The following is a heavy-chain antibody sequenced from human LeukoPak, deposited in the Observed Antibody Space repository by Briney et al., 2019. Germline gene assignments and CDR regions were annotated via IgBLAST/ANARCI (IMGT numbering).Heavy chain of an antibody. Sequence: SETLSLTCTVSGGSISSYYSSWIRQPPGKGLKWIGYIYYSGSTNYNPSLKSRVTISVDTSKNQFSLKLNSVTAADTAVYYCTRGRRDGYSPPLGADAFDIWGQGTMVTVSS. CDR2: IYYSGST. D-gene: IGHD5-24*01. V-gene: IGHV4-59*12. CDR3: TRGRRDGYSPPLGADAFDI. J-gene: IGHJ3*02. CDR1: GGSISSYY.